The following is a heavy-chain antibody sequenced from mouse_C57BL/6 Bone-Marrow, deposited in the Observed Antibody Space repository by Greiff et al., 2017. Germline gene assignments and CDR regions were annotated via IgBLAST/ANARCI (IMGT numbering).Heavy chain of an antibody. D-gene: IGHD2-3*01. CDR2: IYPRSGNT. J-gene: IGHJ3*01. Sequence: VQLQQSGAELARPGASVKLSCKASGYTFTSYGISWVKQRTGQGLEWIGEIYPRSGNTYYNEKFKGKATLTADKSSSTAYMELRSLTSEDSAVYFCARGGLLPPWFAYWGQGTLVTVSA. V-gene: IGHV1-81*01. CDR3: ARGGLLPPWFAY. CDR1: GYTFTSYG.